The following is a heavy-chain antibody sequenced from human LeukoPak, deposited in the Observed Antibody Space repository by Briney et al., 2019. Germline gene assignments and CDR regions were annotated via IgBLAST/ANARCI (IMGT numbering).Heavy chain of an antibody. CDR2: ISAYNGNT. D-gene: IGHD3-3*01. V-gene: IGHV1-18*01. Sequence: GASVKVSCKASGYTFTSYGISWVRQAPGQGLEWMGWISAYNGNTNYAQKLQGRVTMTTDTSTSTANMELRSLRSDDTAVYYCARDGPPIEGDFWSGYYDWFDPWGQGTLVTVSS. J-gene: IGHJ5*02. CDR1: GYTFTSYG. CDR3: ARDGPPIEGDFWSGYYDWFDP.